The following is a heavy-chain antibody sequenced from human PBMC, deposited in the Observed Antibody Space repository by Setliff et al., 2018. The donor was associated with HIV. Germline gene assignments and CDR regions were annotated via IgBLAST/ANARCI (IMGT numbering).Heavy chain of an antibody. D-gene: IGHD7-27*01. J-gene: IGHJ3*01. CDR1: GSTFSVHG. Sequence: PGGSLRLSCAASGSTFSVHGMHWVRKAPGRGLEWVAFINYDEGYEYYADSVQGRVTISRDNSKNTVDLQMNSLRLEDTGVYYCAKDGDFRNSDYDAFDFWGQGTMVTVSS. V-gene: IGHV3-30*02. CDR2: INYDEGYE. CDR3: AKDGDFRNSDYDAFDF.